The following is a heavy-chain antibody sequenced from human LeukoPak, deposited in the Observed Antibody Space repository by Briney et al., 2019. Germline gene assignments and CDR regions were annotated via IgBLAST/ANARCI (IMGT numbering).Heavy chain of an antibody. CDR2: ISAYNGDT. CDR1: GYTFSHFG. J-gene: IGHJ4*02. V-gene: IGHV1-18*01. Sequence: GASVKVSCETSGYTFSHFGMSWVRQAPGQGREWMGWISAYNGDTNYAHNLQGKVTMTTDTSTSTAYMELRSLRSDDTAVYYCARGRPSDYWGQGTLVTVSS. CDR3: ARGRPSDY.